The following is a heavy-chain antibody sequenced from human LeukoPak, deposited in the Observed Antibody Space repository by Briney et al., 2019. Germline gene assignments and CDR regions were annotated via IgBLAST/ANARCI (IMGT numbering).Heavy chain of an antibody. D-gene: IGHD6-19*01. Sequence: GGSLRLSCVASGFSFSDYIMHWVRQAPGKGLEYVSAIRRDGSSTVYPNSVKGRFTISRDNSKSTLYLQLGSLRAEDTAVYYCTRRYGDHSGWAGYHDSWGQGTLVTVSS. V-gene: IGHV3-64*01. CDR3: TRRYGDHSGWAGYHDS. CDR1: GFSFSDYI. CDR2: IRRDGSST. J-gene: IGHJ4*02.